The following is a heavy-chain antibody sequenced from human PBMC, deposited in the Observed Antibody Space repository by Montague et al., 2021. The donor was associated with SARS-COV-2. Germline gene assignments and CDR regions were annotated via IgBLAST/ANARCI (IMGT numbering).Heavy chain of an antibody. V-gene: IGHV3-30-3*01. CDR2: ISYDGSNK. CDR3: ARDWVLLWFGELSLDAFDI. Sequence: SLRLSCAASGFTFSSYAMHWVRQAPGKGLEWVAVISYDGSNKYYADSVKGRFTISRDNSKNTLYLQMNSLRAEDTAVYYCARDWVLLWFGELSLDAFDIWGQGTMVTVSS. CDR1: GFTFSSYA. J-gene: IGHJ3*02. D-gene: IGHD3-10*01.